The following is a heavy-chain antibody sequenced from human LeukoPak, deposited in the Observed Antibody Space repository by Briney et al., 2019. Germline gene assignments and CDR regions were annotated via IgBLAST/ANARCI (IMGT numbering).Heavy chain of an antibody. D-gene: IGHD2-2*01. Sequence: SETMSLTCTLSGGSISRGGDYWGWIRQPAGKGLEWIARIYTSGSTNYNSSLKRRVTISVDTSKNQFSLKLSSVTAADTAVYYCARSREGFCTSTTCYEYYFDYWGQGTLVTVSS. CDR1: GGSISRGGDY. CDR3: ARSREGFCTSTTCYEYYFDY. J-gene: IGHJ4*02. V-gene: IGHV4-61*02. CDR2: IYTSGST.